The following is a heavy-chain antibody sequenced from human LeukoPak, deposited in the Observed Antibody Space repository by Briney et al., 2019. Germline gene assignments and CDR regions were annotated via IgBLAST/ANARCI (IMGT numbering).Heavy chain of an antibody. CDR2: ISGSGGST. CDR1: GGSISSSSYY. J-gene: IGHJ4*02. D-gene: IGHD4-17*01. V-gene: IGHV3-23*01. Sequence: ETLSLTCTVSGGSISSSSYYWGWIRQPPGKGLEWVSAISGSGGSTYYADSVKGRFTISRDNSKNTLYLQMNSLRAEDTAVYYCAKGEADYGDHGDYFDYWGQGTLVTVSS. CDR3: AKGEADYGDHGDYFDY.